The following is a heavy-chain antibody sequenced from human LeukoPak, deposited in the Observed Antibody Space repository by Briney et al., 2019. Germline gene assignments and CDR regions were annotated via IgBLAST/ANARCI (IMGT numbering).Heavy chain of an antibody. D-gene: IGHD6-6*01. J-gene: IGHJ4*02. Sequence: SETLSLTCTVSGGSISSSSYYWGWIRRPPGKGLEWIGSIYYSGSTYYNPSLKSRVTISVDTSKNQFSLKLSSVTAADTAVYYCASEMPSIAARPIYFDYWGQGTLVTVSS. CDR1: GGSISSSSYY. CDR3: ASEMPSIAARPIYFDY. V-gene: IGHV4-39*07. CDR2: IYYSGST.